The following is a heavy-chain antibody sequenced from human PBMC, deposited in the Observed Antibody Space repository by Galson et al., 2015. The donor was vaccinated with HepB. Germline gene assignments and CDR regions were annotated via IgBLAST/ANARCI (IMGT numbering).Heavy chain of an antibody. CDR3: AKDLVPVDDYSSKGYDY. CDR2: ISDDGSNK. D-gene: IGHD4-11*01. CDR1: GFTFSSYG. Sequence: SLRLSCAASGFTFSSYGMHWVRQAPGKGLEWAAVISDDGSNKYYADSVKGRFTISRDNSKNTLYLQTNSLRAEDTAVYYCAKDLVPVDDYSSKGYDYWGQGTLVTVSS. J-gene: IGHJ4*02. V-gene: IGHV3-30*18.